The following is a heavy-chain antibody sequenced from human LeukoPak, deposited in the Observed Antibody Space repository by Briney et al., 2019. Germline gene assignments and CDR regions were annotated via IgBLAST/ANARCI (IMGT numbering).Heavy chain of an antibody. Sequence: SETLSLTCTVSGGSISSSSYYWSWIRQPPGKGLEWIGYIYYSGSTNYNPSLKSRVTISVDTSKNQFSLKLSSVTAADTAVYYCARGRSSSPRGWFDPWGQGTLVTVSS. CDR3: ARGRSSSPRGWFDP. CDR2: IYYSGST. J-gene: IGHJ5*02. D-gene: IGHD6-13*01. V-gene: IGHV4-61*01. CDR1: GGSISSSSYY.